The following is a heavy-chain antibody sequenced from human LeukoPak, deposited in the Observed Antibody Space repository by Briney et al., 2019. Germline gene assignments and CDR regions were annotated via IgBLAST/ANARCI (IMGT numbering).Heavy chain of an antibody. J-gene: IGHJ3*02. V-gene: IGHV4-39*01. CDR3: ARGEKVGATDAFDI. CDR1: GGSISSSSYY. CDR2: IYYSGST. D-gene: IGHD1-26*01. Sequence: PSETLSLTCTVSGGSISSSSYYWGWIRQPPGKGLEWIGSIYYSGSTYYNPSLKSRVTISVDTSKNQFSLKLSSVTAADTAVYYCARGEKVGATDAFDIWGQGTMVTVSS.